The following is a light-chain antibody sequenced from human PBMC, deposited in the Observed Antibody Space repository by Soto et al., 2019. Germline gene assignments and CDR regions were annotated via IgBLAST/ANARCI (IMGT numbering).Light chain of an antibody. CDR2: GAS. J-gene: IGKJ3*01. V-gene: IGKV3-20*01. Sequence: EIVLTQSPGTLSLSLGERATLSCRASQTVDSTYLAWYQQKPGQAPRLLLYGASSRATGIPDRFSGSGSGTDFTLTISRLEPEDFAVYYCQQYGDTIITFGPGTKVDIK. CDR3: QQYGDTIIT. CDR1: QTVDSTY.